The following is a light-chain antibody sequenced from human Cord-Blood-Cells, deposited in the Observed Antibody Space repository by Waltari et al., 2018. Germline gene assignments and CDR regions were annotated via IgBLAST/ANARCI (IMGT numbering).Light chain of an antibody. V-gene: IGLV2-23*01. CDR1: SSSVGSYNL. CDR2: EGS. J-gene: IGLJ3*02. CDR3: CSYAGSSTWV. Sequence: QSALNQPASVSGSPGQSITISCTATSSSVGSYNLVSWYQQHPGKAPQLLIYEGSKRPSGVSNRFSGSKSGNTASLTIAGLQAEDEADYYCCSYAGSSTWVFGGGTKLTVL.